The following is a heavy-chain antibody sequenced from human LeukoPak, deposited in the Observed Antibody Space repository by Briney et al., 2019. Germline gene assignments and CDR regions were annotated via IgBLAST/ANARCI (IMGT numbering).Heavy chain of an antibody. CDR1: GFTFGKYW. D-gene: IGHD3-3*01. V-gene: IGHV3-7*03. J-gene: IGHJ4*02. CDR2: IKLDGSVR. Sequence: GGSLRLSCVPSGFTFGKYWMSCVRQAPGKGLEWVANIKLDGSVRNYVDSVKGRFTISRDNTKNSLYLQMNSLRVEDTAVFYCARDQYDTWSRRGNFDSWGQGTLVIVSS. CDR3: ARDQYDTWSRRGNFDS.